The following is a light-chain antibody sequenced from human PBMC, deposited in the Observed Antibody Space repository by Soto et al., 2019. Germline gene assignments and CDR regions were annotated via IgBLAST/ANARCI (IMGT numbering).Light chain of an antibody. CDR1: QSVSSTY. Sequence: EIVLTQSPCTLSLSPGERATLSFRASQSVSSTYLAWYQQKPGQTPTLLIYGASSRATGIPDRFSGSGSGTDFTLTISRLEPEDFAVYYCQQYGSSTPITFGQGTRLEIK. CDR3: QQYGSSTPIT. CDR2: GAS. V-gene: IGKV3-20*01. J-gene: IGKJ5*01.